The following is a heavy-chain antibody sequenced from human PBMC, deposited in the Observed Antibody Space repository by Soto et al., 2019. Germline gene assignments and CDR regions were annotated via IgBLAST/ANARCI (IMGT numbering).Heavy chain of an antibody. CDR1: GYAFSGYR. D-gene: IGHD2-8*01. CDR2: ISGYNGNT. Sequence: QVQLVQSGAEMKQPGASVKVSCKTSGYAFSGYRLSWVRQGPGQGLEWMGWISGYNGNTDYAQKFQGRVTMTTDTSTSPAYMELRSLRSDDTAVYYCARDLGPPNGFEAWGQGTLVTVSS. J-gene: IGHJ5*02. V-gene: IGHV1-18*01. CDR3: ARDLGPPNGFEA.